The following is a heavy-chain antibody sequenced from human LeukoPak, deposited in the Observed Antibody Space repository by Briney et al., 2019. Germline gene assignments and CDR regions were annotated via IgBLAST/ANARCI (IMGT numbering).Heavy chain of an antibody. V-gene: IGHV1-2*02. Sequence: ASVKVSCKASGYTFTGYYMHWVRQAPGQGLEWMGWINPNSGGTNYAQKFQGRVTMTRDTSISTAYMELSRLRSDDAAVYYCARGKTRTRPNDYWGQGTLVTVSS. CDR3: ARGKTRTRPNDY. J-gene: IGHJ4*02. D-gene: IGHD4-17*01. CDR1: GYTFTGYY. CDR2: INPNSGGT.